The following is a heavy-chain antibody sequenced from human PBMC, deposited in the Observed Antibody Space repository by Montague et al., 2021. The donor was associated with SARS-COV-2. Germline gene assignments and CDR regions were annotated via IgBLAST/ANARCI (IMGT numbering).Heavy chain of an antibody. V-gene: IGHV4-59*01. CDR1: GGSISSDY. J-gene: IGHJ5*02. CDR2: IYYRGTT. CDR3: AREDRWNWFDP. Sequence: SETLSLTCSVSGGSISSDYWSWIRQSPGKGLEWIGYIYYRGTTNYNPSLKSRVTLSVDTSKNQFSLKLSSVTAADTAVYFCAREDRWNWFDPWGQGALVTVSS. D-gene: IGHD5-24*01.